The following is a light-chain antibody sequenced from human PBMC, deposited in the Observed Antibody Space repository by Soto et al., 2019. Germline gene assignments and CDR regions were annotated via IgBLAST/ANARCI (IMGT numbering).Light chain of an antibody. CDR2: EVS. J-gene: IGLJ1*01. CDR1: SGDVGGYNY. Sequence: VLTQPASVSGSPGQSITISCTGTSGDVGGYNYVSWYQQHPGKAPKLMIYEVSNRPSGVSNRFSGSKSGNTASLTISGLQAEDEADYYCSSYTSSSTPYVFGTGTKVTVL. CDR3: SSYTSSSTPYV. V-gene: IGLV2-14*01.